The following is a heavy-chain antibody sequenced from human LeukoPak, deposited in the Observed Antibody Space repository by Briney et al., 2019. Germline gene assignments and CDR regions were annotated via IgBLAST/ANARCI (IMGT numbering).Heavy chain of an antibody. CDR3: ARVDIVDTGEIDY. D-gene: IGHD5-12*01. J-gene: IGHJ4*02. CDR1: GYTFTSYD. Sequence: ASVKVSCKASGYTFTSYDINWVRQAPGQGLEWMGWMNPNSGNTGYAQTFQGRVTMTRNTSISTAYMELSSLRSEDTAVYYCARVDIVDTGEIDYWGQGTLVTVSS. CDR2: MNPNSGNT. V-gene: IGHV1-8*01.